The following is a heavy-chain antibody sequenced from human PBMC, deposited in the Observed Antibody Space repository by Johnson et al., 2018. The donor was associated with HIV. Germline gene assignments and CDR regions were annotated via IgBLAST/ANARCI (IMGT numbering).Heavy chain of an antibody. CDR3: ARDVRMDKAFDI. V-gene: IGHV3-9*01. Sequence: VQLVESGGGLVQPGRSLRLSCAASGFTFDDYAMHWVRQAPGKGLEWVSGLSWIGGNLGYAASVKGRFTISRDNSKNTLYLQMKRQRDEDTSVYYCARDVRMDKAFDIWGQGTMVTVSS. D-gene: IGHD2-15*01. CDR1: GFTFDDYA. CDR2: LSWIGGNL. J-gene: IGHJ3*02.